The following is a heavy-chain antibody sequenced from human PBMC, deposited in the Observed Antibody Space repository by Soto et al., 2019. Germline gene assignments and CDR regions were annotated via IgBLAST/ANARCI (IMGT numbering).Heavy chain of an antibody. Sequence: EVRLVESGGGLVQPGGSLRLSCEASGFTFSGYWMNWVRQGPGKGLMWVSRTSGDGSSTSYSDSVRGRFTISRDNAKKTLYLQMNSLRVDDTAVYYCAPSRGYWGQGTLVTVSS. J-gene: IGHJ4*02. D-gene: IGHD1-1*01. CDR3: APSRGY. CDR2: TSGDGSST. V-gene: IGHV3-74*01. CDR1: GFTFSGYW.